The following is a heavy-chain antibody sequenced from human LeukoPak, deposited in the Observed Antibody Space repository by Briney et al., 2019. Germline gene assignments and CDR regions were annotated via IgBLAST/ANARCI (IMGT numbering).Heavy chain of an antibody. CDR1: GVTFSNYW. J-gene: IGHJ4*02. V-gene: IGHV3-74*01. CDR2: INSDGSST. D-gene: IGHD6-13*01. CDR3: AIGLFEEQQPY. Sequence: GGSLRLSCAASGVTFSNYWMRWVRHAPGKGLVWVARINSDGSSTSYADSVKGRFTISRDNAKNTLYVQMNSLRAEDTAVYYCAIGLFEEQQPYWGQGTLVTVSS.